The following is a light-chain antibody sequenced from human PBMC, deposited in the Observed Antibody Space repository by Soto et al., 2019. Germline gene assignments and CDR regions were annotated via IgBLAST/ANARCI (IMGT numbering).Light chain of an antibody. V-gene: IGKV1-5*03. CDR3: QQYSSYWT. CDR2: KAS. J-gene: IGKJ1*01. CDR1: QSIDTW. Sequence: DIPMTQSPSTLSASVGDTVTITCRASQSIDTWLAWHQQKPGRAPKLLISKASILESGVPSRFSGSGSGTDFTLTINGLQPDDFAIYYCQQYSSYWTFGQGTKVDIK.